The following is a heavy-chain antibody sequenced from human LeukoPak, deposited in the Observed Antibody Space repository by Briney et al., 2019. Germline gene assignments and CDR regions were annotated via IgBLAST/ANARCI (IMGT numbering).Heavy chain of an antibody. Sequence: ASVKVSCTASGYTFTGYSIHSVRQAPGQGLEWIGWINPNSGGTNYAQKFQGRVTMTRDTSISTAYMELSRLRSDDTAVYYCARALGVYSSSSDYWGQGTLVTVSS. CDR3: ARALGVYSSSSDY. V-gene: IGHV1-2*02. D-gene: IGHD6-6*01. J-gene: IGHJ4*02. CDR1: GYTFTGYS. CDR2: INPNSGGT.